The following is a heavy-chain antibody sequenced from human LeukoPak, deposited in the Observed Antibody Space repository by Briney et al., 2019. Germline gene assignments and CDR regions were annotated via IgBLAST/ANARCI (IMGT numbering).Heavy chain of an antibody. Sequence: SETLSLTCTVSGGSVSSSNYYWGWIRQPPGKGLEWIGTIYYSGSTYYNPSLKSRVTISVDTSKNQYSLRLSSVTAADTAVYYCARRRTRSPFDSWGQGTLVTVSS. V-gene: IGHV4-39*01. CDR2: IYYSGST. J-gene: IGHJ4*02. D-gene: IGHD1-14*01. CDR1: GGSVSSSNYY. CDR3: ARRRTRSPFDS.